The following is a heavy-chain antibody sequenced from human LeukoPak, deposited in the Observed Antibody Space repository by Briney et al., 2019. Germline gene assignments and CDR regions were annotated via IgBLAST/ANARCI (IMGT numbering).Heavy chain of an antibody. J-gene: IGHJ3*02. V-gene: IGHV3-7*01. Sequence: GGSLRLSCAASGFTFSSYWMSWVRQAPGKGLEWVANIKQDGSEKYYVDSVKGRFTISRDNAKNSLYLQMNSLRAEHTAVYYCAREDIVVVPDAFDIWGQGTMVTVSS. D-gene: IGHD2-2*01. CDR2: IKQDGSEK. CDR1: GFTFSSYW. CDR3: AREDIVVVPDAFDI.